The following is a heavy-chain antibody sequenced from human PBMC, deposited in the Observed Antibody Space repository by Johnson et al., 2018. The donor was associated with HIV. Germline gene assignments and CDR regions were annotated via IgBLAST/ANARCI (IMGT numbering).Heavy chain of an antibody. V-gene: IGHV3-NL1*01. D-gene: IGHD2-2*01. CDR1: GFTFSSYG. J-gene: IGHJ3*02. Sequence: QVQLVESGGGVVQPGGSLSLSCAASGFTFSSYGMHWVRQAPGKGLEWVSIIYSGGTVYYADSVKDRFTVSRDDSRNTVFLQMNSLRAEDTAVYYCAKDGAMAFDIWGQGTLVTVSS. CDR3: AKDGAMAFDI. CDR2: IYSGGTV.